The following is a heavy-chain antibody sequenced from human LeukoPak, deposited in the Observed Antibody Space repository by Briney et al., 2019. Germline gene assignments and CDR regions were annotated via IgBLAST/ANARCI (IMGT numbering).Heavy chain of an antibody. Sequence: SETLSLTCAVYGGSFSGYYWSWIRQPPGKGLEWIGEINHSGSTNYNPSLKSRVTISVDTSKNQFSLKLSSVTAADTAVYYCATDGVRRGGYPIHYFDYWGQGTLVTVSS. CDR1: GGSFSGYY. J-gene: IGHJ4*02. V-gene: IGHV4-34*01. D-gene: IGHD3-22*01. CDR3: ATDGVRRGGYPIHYFDY. CDR2: INHSGST.